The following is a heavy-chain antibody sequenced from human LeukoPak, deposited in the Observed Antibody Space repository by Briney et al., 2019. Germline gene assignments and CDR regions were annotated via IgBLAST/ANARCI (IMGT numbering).Heavy chain of an antibody. Sequence: SETLSLTCTVSGGSISRYYWSDIRQPPGKGLEWIGYIYYSGSTNYNPSLKSRVTISVDTSKNQFSLKLSSVTAADTAVYYCARHGYCSGGTCYSNYYYGMDVWGQGTTVTVSS. V-gene: IGHV4-59*08. J-gene: IGHJ6*02. CDR3: ARHGYCSGGTCYSNYYYGMDV. CDR1: GGSISRYY. CDR2: IYYSGST. D-gene: IGHD2-15*01.